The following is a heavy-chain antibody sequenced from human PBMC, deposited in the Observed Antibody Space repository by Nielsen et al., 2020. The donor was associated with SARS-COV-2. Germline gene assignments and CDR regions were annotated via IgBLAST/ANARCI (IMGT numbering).Heavy chain of an antibody. Sequence: GESLKISCKSSGFTFGDHWMSWVRQAPGKGLEWVADIKQDESEKYYMDSVRGRFTISRDNGKNSLYLQMNSLSAEDTAVYFCAREAGVWTRDAYLDHWGQGALVFVSS. CDR2: IKQDESEK. J-gene: IGHJ4*02. CDR1: GFTFGDHW. D-gene: IGHD3-16*01. V-gene: IGHV3-7*05. CDR3: AREAGVWTRDAYLDH.